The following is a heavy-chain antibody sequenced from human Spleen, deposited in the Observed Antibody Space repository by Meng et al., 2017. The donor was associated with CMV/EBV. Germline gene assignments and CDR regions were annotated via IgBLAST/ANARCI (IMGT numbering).Heavy chain of an antibody. J-gene: IGHJ4*02. CDR1: GVTFSSCW. D-gene: IGHD2-2*01. V-gene: IGHV4-34*01. Sequence: CAASGVTFSSCWMHWVRQAPGKGLEWIGEINHSGSTNYNPSLKSRVTISVDTSKNQFSLKLSSVTAADTAVYYCASVVPAAKTVDYWGQGTLVTVSS. CDR2: INHSGST. CDR3: ASVVPAAKTVDY.